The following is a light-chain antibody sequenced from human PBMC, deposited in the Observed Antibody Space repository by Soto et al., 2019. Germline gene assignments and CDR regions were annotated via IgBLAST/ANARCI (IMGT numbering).Light chain of an antibody. J-gene: IGKJ5*01. V-gene: IGKV3-11*01. CDR1: QSVSFY. CDR3: QQRSDWPS. Sequence: EIVLTQSPATLSLSPGERATLSCRASQSVSFYLAWYQQKPGQAPRLLIYDPSNRATGIPARFSGSGSGTDFTLTISRLEHEDFVLYSCQQRSDWPSFGQGTRLDIK. CDR2: DPS.